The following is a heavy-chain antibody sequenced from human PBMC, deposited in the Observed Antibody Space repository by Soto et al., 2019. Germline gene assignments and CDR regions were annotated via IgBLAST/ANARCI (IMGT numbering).Heavy chain of an antibody. D-gene: IGHD4-4*01. CDR3: ARAAGSNYYYFYALDV. CDR1: GGSISSYY. V-gene: IGHV4-59*01. CDR2: ISYSGST. Sequence: SETLSLTCTVSGGSISSYYWSWILQPPGKGLEWIGYISYSGSTNYNPSLKSRVTISVDTSTNQFSLKLSSVTASDTAVYYCARAAGSNYYYFYALDVWGQGTTVTVSS. J-gene: IGHJ6*02.